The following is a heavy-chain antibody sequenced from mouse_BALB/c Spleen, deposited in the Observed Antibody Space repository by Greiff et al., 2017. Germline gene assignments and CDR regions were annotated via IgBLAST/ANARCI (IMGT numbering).Heavy chain of an antibody. CDR3: ARVTTATFDY. J-gene: IGHJ2*01. Sequence: VQLQESGPQLVRPGASVKISCKASGYSFTSYWMHWVKQRPGQGLEWIGMIDPSDSETRLNQKFKDKATLTVDKSSSTAYMQLSSPTSEDSAVYYCARVTTATFDYWGQGTTLTVSS. D-gene: IGHD1-2*01. CDR2: IDPSDSET. V-gene: IGHV1S126*01. CDR1: GYSFTSYW.